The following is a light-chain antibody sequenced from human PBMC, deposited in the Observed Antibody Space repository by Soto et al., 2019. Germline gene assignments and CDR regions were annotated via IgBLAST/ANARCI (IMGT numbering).Light chain of an antibody. CDR1: QSVSSSY. CDR3: QQYGSSPRFT. J-gene: IGKJ3*01. CDR2: GAS. V-gene: IGKV3-20*01. Sequence: EIVLTQSPGTLSLSPGERATLSCRASQSVSSSYLAWYQQKPGQAPRLLIYGASSRATGIPDRFSGSGSGTDFTLTSSRLELEDFAVYYCQQYGSSPRFTFGPGTKVDIK.